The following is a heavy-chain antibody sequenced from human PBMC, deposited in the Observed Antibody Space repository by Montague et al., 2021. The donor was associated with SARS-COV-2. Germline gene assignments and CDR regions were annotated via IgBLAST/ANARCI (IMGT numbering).Heavy chain of an antibody. CDR3: ARGGCNIRTDYYYYYYLDV. D-gene: IGHD2-8*01. Sequence: SETLSLTCAVYGGSFSGWNCNWVRQPPGPGLEWIGVINRRGNTISNPSLTLRVPISEDTSKCQFSLSLSSVTAADTAVYYCARGGCNIRTDYYYYYYLDVWGTGTTVTVSS. J-gene: IGHJ6*03. CDR1: GGSFSGWN. CDR2: INRRGNT. V-gene: IGHV4-34*01.